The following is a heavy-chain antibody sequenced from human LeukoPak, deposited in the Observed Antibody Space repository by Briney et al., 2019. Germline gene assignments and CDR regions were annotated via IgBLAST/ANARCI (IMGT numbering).Heavy chain of an antibody. J-gene: IGHJ6*02. D-gene: IGHD6-13*01. Sequence: ASVKVSCKASGYTFTSYYMHWVRQAPGQGLEWMGIINPSGGSTSYAQKFQGRVTMTRDTSTSTVYMELSSLRSEDTAVYYCARVAMAAAGTSYGMDVWGQGTTVTVSS. CDR2: INPSGGST. CDR3: ARVAMAAAGTSYGMDV. V-gene: IGHV1-46*01. CDR1: GYTFTSYY.